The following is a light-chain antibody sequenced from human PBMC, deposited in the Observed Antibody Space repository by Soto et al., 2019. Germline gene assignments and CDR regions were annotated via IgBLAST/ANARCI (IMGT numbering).Light chain of an antibody. CDR3: QQYNNWQYT. J-gene: IGKJ2*01. CDR1: QSVSSN. V-gene: IGKV3-15*01. Sequence: EIVMTQSPATLSVSPGERATLSYRASQSVSSNLAWYQQKPGQAPRLLIYGASTRATGIPARFSGSGSGTEFTLTISSLQSEDFEVYYCQQYNNWQYTFGQGTKLEIK. CDR2: GAS.